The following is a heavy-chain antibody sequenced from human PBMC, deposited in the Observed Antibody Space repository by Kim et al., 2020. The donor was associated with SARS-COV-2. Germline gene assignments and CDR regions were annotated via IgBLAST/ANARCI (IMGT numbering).Heavy chain of an antibody. CDR2: IYFIGSA. V-gene: IGHV4-39*01. CDR1: GGSISSSSYY. CDR3: ARHVRYCTDDVCSRYF. Sequence: SETLSLTCTVSGGSISSSSYYWGWIRQPPGKGLEWIGSIYFIGSAYYNPSLKSRVTISIDTSKNQFSLKLSSVTAADTAVYYCARHVRYCTDDVCSRYF. D-gene: IGHD2-8*01. J-gene: IGHJ4*03.